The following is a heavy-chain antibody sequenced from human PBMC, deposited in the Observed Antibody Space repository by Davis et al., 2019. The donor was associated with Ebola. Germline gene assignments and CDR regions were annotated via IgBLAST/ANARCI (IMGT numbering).Heavy chain of an antibody. D-gene: IGHD1-1*01. J-gene: IGHJ4*02. CDR1: GFTFSDYY. V-gene: IGHV3-11*01. CDR3: AKRTAGSQAFVDY. CDR2: ISSSGSTI. Sequence: GESLKISCAASGFTFSDYYMSWTRQAPGKGLEWVSYISSSGSTIYYADSVKGRFTISRDNAKNSLYLQMNSLRAEDTAVYYCAKRTAGSQAFVDYWGQGTLVTVSS.